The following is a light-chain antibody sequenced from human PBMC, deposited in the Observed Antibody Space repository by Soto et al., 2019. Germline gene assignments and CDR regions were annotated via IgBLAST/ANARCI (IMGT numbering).Light chain of an antibody. J-gene: IGLJ1*01. CDR2: QVT. Sequence: QSVLTQPASVSGSPGQPITISCTGTSSDIGGYYYVSWYQHHPGKAPKLLIYQVTNRPSRVSNRFSGSKSGNTASLTISGLQADDEADYYCNSYSSSDIFYVFGTGTKVTVL. CDR1: SSDIGGYYY. CDR3: NSYSSSDIFYV. V-gene: IGLV2-14*01.